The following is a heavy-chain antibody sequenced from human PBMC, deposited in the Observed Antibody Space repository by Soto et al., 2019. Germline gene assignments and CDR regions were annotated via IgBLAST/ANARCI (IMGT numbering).Heavy chain of an antibody. J-gene: IGHJ3*02. CDR3: ARGTLIVARITLDI. V-gene: IGHV6-1*01. D-gene: IGHD3-22*01. CDR1: VDSVSSNHAA. CDR2: TYYRSKWYY. Sequence: SQTLSLPCAISVDSVSSNHAAWNWIRQSPSRGLEWLGRTYYRSKWYYDYAASVKSRITINPDTSKNQFSLQLTSVTPEDTAVYYCARGTLIVARITLDIWGQGTMVTVSS.